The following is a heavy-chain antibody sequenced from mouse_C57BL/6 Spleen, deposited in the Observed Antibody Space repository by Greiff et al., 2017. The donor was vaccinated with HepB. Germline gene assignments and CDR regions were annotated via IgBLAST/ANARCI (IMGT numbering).Heavy chain of an antibody. J-gene: IGHJ3*01. D-gene: IGHD1-1*02. CDR1: GFNIKDYY. CDR2: IDPEDGDT. V-gene: IGHV14-1*01. Sequence: VHVKQSGAELVRPGASVKLSCTASGFNIKDYYMHWVKQRPEQGLEWIGRIDPEDGDTEYAPKFQGKATMTADTSSNTAYLHLSSLTSEDTAVYYCTTSDWWTDWGQGTLVTVSA. CDR3: TTSDWWTD.